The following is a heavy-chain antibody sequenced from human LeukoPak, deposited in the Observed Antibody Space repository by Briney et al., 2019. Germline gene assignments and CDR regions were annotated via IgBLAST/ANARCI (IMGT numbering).Heavy chain of an antibody. CDR3: ARLGYGHGQGDY. J-gene: IGHJ4*02. CDR1: GYSISNYW. D-gene: IGHD5-18*01. Sequence: GESLKSSCKASGYSISNYWIGWVRQMPGKCLEWMGIIDPGDSTTRYSPSLQGQVTISADKSINTASLQWSSLQASDSAIYYCARLGYGHGQGDYWGQGTLVTVYS. V-gene: IGHV5-51*01. CDR2: IDPGDSTT.